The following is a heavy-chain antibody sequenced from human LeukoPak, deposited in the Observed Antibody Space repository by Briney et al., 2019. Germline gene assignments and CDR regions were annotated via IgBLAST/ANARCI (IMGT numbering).Heavy chain of an antibody. CDR2: INPNSGGT. V-gene: IGHV1-2*02. CDR3: ARIWPGPTVTNDY. Sequence: ASVKVSFKASGYTFTGYYMHWVRQAPGQGLEWMGWINPNSGGTNYAQKFQGRVTMTRDTSISTAYMELSRLRSDDTAVYYCARIWPGPTVTNDYWGQGALVTVSS. J-gene: IGHJ4*02. CDR1: GYTFTGYY. D-gene: IGHD4-17*01.